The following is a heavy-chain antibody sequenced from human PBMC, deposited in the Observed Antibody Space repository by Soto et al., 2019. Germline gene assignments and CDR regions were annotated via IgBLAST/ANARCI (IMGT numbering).Heavy chain of an antibody. CDR1: GGSFRGYY. V-gene: IGHV4-34*01. Sequence: PSETLSLTGTVFGGSFRGYYWSWIRQPPGKGLEWIGEINHSGSTNYNPSLKSRVTISVDTSKNQFSLKLSSVAAADTAVYNSARLLTYYYDSSGDSGFDYSGQGTLVTVSS. CDR2: INHSGST. D-gene: IGHD3-22*01. J-gene: IGHJ4*02. CDR3: ARLLTYYYDSSGDSGFDY.